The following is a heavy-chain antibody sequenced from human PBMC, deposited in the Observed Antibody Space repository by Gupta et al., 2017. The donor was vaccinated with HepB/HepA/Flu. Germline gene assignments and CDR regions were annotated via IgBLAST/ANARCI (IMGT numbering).Heavy chain of an antibody. J-gene: IGHJ6*03. Sequence: QVTVRESGPALVKPTQTLTLTCTFSGFSLTTPGMCVSGIRQPPGKALEWLALIDWNDETYYRTSLKSRLTISKDTSKKQVVLTMTNVDPVDSATYFCARVQATRLAQRGSTPSYYHYMDVWGEGTTVTVSS. CDR2: IDWNDET. V-gene: IGHV2-70*01. D-gene: IGHD6-25*01. CDR3: ARVQATRLAQRGSTPSYYHYMDV. CDR1: GFSLTTPGMC.